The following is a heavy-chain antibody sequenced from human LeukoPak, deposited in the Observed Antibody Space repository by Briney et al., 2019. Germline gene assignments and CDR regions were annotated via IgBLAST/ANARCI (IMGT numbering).Heavy chain of an antibody. D-gene: IGHD4-11*01. CDR3: ARTRVDTTTFDYFDY. CDR1: GFTVSTSF. CDR2: IYSGGST. V-gene: IGHV3-53*01. Sequence: GGSLRLSCVVSGFTVSTSFMSWVRQAPGERVEWVSVIYSGGSTYYADSVKGRFTISRDNSKNTLYLQMNSLRAEDTAVYYCARTRVDTTTFDYFDYWGQGTLVTVSS. J-gene: IGHJ4*02.